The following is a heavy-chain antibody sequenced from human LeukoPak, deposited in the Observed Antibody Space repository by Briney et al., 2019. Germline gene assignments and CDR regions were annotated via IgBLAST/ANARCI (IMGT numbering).Heavy chain of an antibody. CDR3: AKGTSPYYYDTFDY. Sequence: PGRSLRLSCAASGFTFTDYAMHWVRQAPGRGLEWVSGISWNGGIIVYADSVKGRFTISRDNARNSLYLQMNSLGAEDMALYYCAKGTSPYYYDTFDYWGQGTLVTVSS. CDR1: GFTFTDYA. CDR2: ISWNGGII. J-gene: IGHJ4*02. V-gene: IGHV3-9*03. D-gene: IGHD3-22*01.